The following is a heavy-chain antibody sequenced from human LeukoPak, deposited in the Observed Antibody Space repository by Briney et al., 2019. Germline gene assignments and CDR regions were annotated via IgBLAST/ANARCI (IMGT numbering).Heavy chain of an antibody. CDR1: GFTFRSYG. D-gene: IGHD2-2*01. J-gene: IGHJ4*02. CDR2: IWYDGSNK. CDR3: ARVFRYAQGFPFDY. V-gene: IGHV3-33*01. Sequence: GGSLRLSCAASGFTFRSYGMHWVRQAPGKGLEWVAVIWYDGSNKYYADSVKGRFTISRDNSKNTLYLQMNSLRAEDTAVYYCARVFRYAQGFPFDYWGQGTLVTVSS.